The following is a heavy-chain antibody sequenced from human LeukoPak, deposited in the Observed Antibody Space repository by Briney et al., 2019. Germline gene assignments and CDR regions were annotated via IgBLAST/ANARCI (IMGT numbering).Heavy chain of an antibody. CDR1: GYSFTSYW. J-gene: IGHJ3*02. D-gene: IGHD3-10*01. Sequence: GESLKISCKGSGYSFTSYWIGWVRQMPGKGLEWMGIIYPGDSDTRYSPSFQGQVTISADKSISTAYLQWSSLKASDTAMYYCARQGIGRYYYSSGTPSRAFDIWGQGTMVTVSS. CDR2: IYPGDSDT. V-gene: IGHV5-51*01. CDR3: ARQGIGRYYYSSGTPSRAFDI.